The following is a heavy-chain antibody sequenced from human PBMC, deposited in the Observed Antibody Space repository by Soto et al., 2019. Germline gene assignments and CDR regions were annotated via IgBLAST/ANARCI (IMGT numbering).Heavy chain of an antibody. V-gene: IGHV3-33*01. CDR1: GFTFSSYG. D-gene: IGHD4-17*01. CDR3: ARDSTTVNIYFQH. J-gene: IGHJ1*01. CDR2: IWYNGSNK. Sequence: QVQLVESGGGVVQPGRSLRLSCATSGFTFSSYGMHWVRQAPGKGLEWVAVIWYNGSNKYYADSVKGRFTISRDNSKNRLYLQMNSLRVEDTAVYYCARDSTTVNIYFQHWGQGTLVTVSS.